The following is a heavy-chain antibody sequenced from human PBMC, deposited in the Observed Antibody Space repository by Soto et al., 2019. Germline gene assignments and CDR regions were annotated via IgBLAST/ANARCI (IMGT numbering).Heavy chain of an antibody. CDR3: ARDCADPDTAMVTGWFDP. J-gene: IGHJ5*02. CDR1: GFTFSSYA. Sequence: QVQLVESGGGVVQPGRSLRLSCAASGFTFSSYAMHWVRQAPGKGLEWVAVISYDGSNKYYADSVKGRFTISRDNSKNTLYLQMNSLRAEDTAVYYCARDCADPDTAMVTGWFDPWGQGTLVTVSS. V-gene: IGHV3-30-3*01. D-gene: IGHD5-18*01. CDR2: ISYDGSNK.